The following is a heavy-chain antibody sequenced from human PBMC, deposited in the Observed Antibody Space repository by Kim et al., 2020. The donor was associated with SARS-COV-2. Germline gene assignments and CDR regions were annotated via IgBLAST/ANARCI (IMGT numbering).Heavy chain of an antibody. CDR2: IYYSGST. CDR1: GGSISSYY. D-gene: IGHD3-10*01. CDR3: ARSSPFYGSGSLNWFDP. J-gene: IGHJ5*02. V-gene: IGHV4-59*13. Sequence: SETLSLTCTVSGGSISSYYWSWIRQPPGKGLEWIGYIYYSGSTNYNPSLKSRVTISVHTSKNQFSLKLSSVTAANTAVYYCARSSPFYGSGSLNWFDPWGRGTLVTVSS.